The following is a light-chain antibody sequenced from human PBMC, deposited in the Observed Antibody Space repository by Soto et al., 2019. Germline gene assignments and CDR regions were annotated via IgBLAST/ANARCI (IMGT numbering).Light chain of an antibody. Sequence: QSALTQPASVSGSPGQSITISCTGTSSDVGGYNYVSWYQQQPGKAPKLMIYEVSNRPSGVSNRFSGSKSGNTASLTISGLKAEDEADYYCSSFTSINAWVFGGGTKLTVL. CDR1: SSDVGGYNY. V-gene: IGLV2-14*01. CDR3: SSFTSINAWV. J-gene: IGLJ3*02. CDR2: EVS.